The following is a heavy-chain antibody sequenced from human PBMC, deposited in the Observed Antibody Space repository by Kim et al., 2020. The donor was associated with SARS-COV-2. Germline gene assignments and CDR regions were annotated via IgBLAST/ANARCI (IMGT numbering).Heavy chain of an antibody. CDR2: IYAGGST. CDR1: GFDVRTTY. J-gene: IGHJ6*02. D-gene: IGHD2-15*01. CDR3: TSGPGYCSGGACYSSPHYYYYTGLHG. Sequence: GGSLRLSCAIFGFDVRTTYMSWVRQAPGKGPEWVSVIYAGGSTYYADSVKDRFTISRDNAENMLFLQMNSLRVEDSAVYYCTSGPGYCSGGACYSSPHYYYYTGLHGWGQGTTVTVSS. V-gene: IGHV3-66*01.